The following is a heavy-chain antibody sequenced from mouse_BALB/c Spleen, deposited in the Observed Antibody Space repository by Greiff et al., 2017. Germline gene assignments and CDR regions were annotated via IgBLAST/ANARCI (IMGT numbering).Heavy chain of an antibody. CDR3: ARNYYGNFYARDY. Sequence: EVQLQQSGAELVKPGASVKLSCTASGFNIKDTYMHWVKQRPEQGLEWIGRIDPANGNTKYDPKFQGKATITADTSSNTAYLQLSSLTSEDTAVYYCARNYYGNFYARDYWGQGTSVTVSS. J-gene: IGHJ4*01. CDR2: IDPANGNT. D-gene: IGHD2-1*01. CDR1: GFNIKDTY. V-gene: IGHV14-3*02.